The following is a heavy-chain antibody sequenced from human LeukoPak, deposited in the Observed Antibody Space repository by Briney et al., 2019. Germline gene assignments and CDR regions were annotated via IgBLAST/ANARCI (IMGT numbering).Heavy chain of an antibody. V-gene: IGHV3-48*03. CDR1: GFTFSSYE. D-gene: IGHD4-11*01. Sequence: GGSLRLSCAASGFTFSSYEMNWVPQAPGKGLEWVSYISSSGGTIYYADSVKGRFSISRDNAKNSLGLQMNSLRAEDTAVYYCARGVRHWGQGTLVTVSS. CDR3: ARGVRH. J-gene: IGHJ4*02. CDR2: ISSSGGTI.